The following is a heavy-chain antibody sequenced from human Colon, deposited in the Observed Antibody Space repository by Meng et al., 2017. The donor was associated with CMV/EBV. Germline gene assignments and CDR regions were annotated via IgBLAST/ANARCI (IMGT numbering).Heavy chain of an antibody. CDR3: AKNFLYGMDV. D-gene: IGHD1-7*01. J-gene: IGHJ6*02. CDR2: IWYDGSKK. Sequence: GESLKISCAASGFTFSSYEMNWVRQAPGKGLEWVAVIWYDGSKKYYADSVKGRFTISRDNSKNTLYMEMNSLRAEDTAVYYCAKNFLYGMDVWGQGTTVTVSS. V-gene: IGHV3-33*03. CDR1: GFTFSSYE.